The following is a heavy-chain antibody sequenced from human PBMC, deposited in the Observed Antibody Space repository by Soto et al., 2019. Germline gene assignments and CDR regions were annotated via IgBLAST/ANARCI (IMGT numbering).Heavy chain of an antibody. J-gene: IGHJ5*02. CDR1: GCSIRSGGYS. CDR2: IYYSGST. Sequence: SETLSLTCAVSGCSIRSGGYSWSWIRQPPGKGLEWIGSIYYSGSTYYNPSLKSRVTISVDTSKNQFSLKLSSVTAADTAVYYCASPKIAFYNWFDPWGQGTLVTVSS. D-gene: IGHD3-3*02. CDR3: ASPKIAFYNWFDP. V-gene: IGHV4-39*01.